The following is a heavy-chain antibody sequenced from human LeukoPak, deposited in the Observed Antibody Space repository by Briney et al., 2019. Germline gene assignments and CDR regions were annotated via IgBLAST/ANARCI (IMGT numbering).Heavy chain of an antibody. CDR3: ARGGVYYDFWSGYVEPFDY. CDR1: GFTVSSNY. V-gene: IGHV3-53*01. D-gene: IGHD3-3*01. J-gene: IGHJ4*02. CDR2: IYSGGST. Sequence: PGGSLRLSCAASGFTVSSNYMSWVRQAPGKGLEWVLVIYSGGSTYYADSVKGRFTISRDNSKNTLYLQMNSLRAEDTAVYYCARGGVYYDFWSGYVEPFDYWGQGTLVTVSS.